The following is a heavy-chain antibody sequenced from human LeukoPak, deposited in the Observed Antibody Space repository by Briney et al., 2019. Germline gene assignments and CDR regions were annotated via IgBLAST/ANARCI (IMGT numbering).Heavy chain of an antibody. Sequence: GGSLRLSCAASGFTFSSYDMHWVRHAPGKGLEWVTVISYDGSNKYYGDSVKGRFTISRDNSKNTLYLKMNSLRAEDTAVYYCAKEGSNGDFDYWGQGTLVTVSS. CDR1: GFTFSSYD. V-gene: IGHV3-30*18. D-gene: IGHD1-26*01. CDR3: AKEGSNGDFDY. CDR2: ISYDGSNK. J-gene: IGHJ4*02.